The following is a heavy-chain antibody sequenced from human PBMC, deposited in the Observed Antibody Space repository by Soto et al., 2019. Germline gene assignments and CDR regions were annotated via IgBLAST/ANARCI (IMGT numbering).Heavy chain of an antibody. CDR1: GGSISSSSYY. V-gene: IGHV4-39*01. J-gene: IGHJ4*02. D-gene: IGHD3-10*01. Sequence: QLQLQESGPGLVKPSGTLSLTCTVSGGSISSSSYYWGWIRQPPGKGLEWIGSIYYSGSTYYNPSLKSRVTITLDTSKNQFSLKLSSVTAADTAVYYCARRGSGSYSDYWGQGTLVTVSS. CDR2: IYYSGST. CDR3: ARRGSGSYSDY.